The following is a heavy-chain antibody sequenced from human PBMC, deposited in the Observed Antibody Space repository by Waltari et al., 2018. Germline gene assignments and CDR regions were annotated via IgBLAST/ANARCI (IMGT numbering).Heavy chain of an antibody. D-gene: IGHD4-4*01. CDR1: GFTFDVYV. CDR2: LNWNGDTT. V-gene: IGHV3-9*01. CDR3: TKDSGASLVTSFVDS. J-gene: IGHJ5*01. Sequence: EVHLVASGGGLVLPGRSLRPFGAAAGFTFDVYVLPWVRQFPGKGLEWVSGLNWNGDTTGYADSVKGRFTISRDNAKNSLFLQMDSLTPEDTAVYYCTKDSGASLVTSFVDSWGHGTLVTVSS.